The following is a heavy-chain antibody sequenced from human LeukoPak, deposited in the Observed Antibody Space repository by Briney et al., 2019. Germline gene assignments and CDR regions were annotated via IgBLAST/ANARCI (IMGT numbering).Heavy chain of an antibody. CDR2: ISSSSSYI. D-gene: IGHD2-2*03. CDR3: ARDLGYCSSTSCAYDFWSGYSDY. V-gene: IGHV3-21*01. CDR1: GFTFSSYS. J-gene: IGHJ4*02. Sequence: PGGSLRLSCAASGFTFSSYSMNWVRQAPGKGLEWVSSISSSSSYIYYADSVKGRFTISRDNAKNSLYLQMNSLRAEDTAVYYCARDLGYCSSTSCAYDFWSGYSDYWGQGTLVTVSS.